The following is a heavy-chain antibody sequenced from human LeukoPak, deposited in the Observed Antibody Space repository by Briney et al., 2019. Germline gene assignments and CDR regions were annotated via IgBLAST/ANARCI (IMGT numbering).Heavy chain of an antibody. CDR2: IYPDDSNT. V-gene: IGHV5-51*01. CDR3: ARSIYNGFDH. J-gene: IGHJ5*02. CDR1: GYSFTSYW. D-gene: IGHD5-24*01. Sequence: GGSLQISCKGSGYSFTSYWIGWVRHLPGKGRGGMGIIYPDDSNTRYSPSFQGQVTMSADKSISTAYLQWSSLKASDSAMYYCARSIYNGFDHWGQGTLVTVPS.